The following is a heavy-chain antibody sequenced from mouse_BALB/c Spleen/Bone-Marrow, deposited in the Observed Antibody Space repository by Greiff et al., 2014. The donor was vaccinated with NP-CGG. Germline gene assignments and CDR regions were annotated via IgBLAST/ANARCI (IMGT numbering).Heavy chain of an antibody. Sequence: VQLQQPGAELVKPGASVKLSCTASGFNVKDTYMHWVKQRPEQGLEWIGRIDPANGNTKYDPKFQGKATITADTSSNTAYLQLSSLTSEDTAVYYCASYVYGYYFDYWGQGTLSQSPQ. CDR1: GFNVKDTY. CDR2: IDPANGNT. CDR3: ASYVYGYYFDY. D-gene: IGHD2-2*01. V-gene: IGHV14-3*02. J-gene: IGHJ2*01.